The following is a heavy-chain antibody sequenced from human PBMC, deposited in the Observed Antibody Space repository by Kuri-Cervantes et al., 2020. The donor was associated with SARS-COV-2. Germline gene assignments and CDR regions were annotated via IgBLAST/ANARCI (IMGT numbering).Heavy chain of an antibody. J-gene: IGHJ4*02. CDR1: GGSISSSSYY. CDR2: IYYSGST. V-gene: IGHV4-39*01. D-gene: IGHD4-17*01. CDR3: AREILTTVFDY. Sequence: ESLKISCTVSGGSISSSSYYWGWIRQPPGKGLEWIGSIYYSGSTYYNPSLKSRVTISVDTSKNQFSLKLSSVTAADTAVYYCAREILTTVFDYWGQGTLVTVSS.